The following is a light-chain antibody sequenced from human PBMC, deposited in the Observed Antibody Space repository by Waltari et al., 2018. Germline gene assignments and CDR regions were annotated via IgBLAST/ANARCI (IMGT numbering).Light chain of an antibody. CDR1: QSVLYSSNNKNY. J-gene: IGKJ2*01. CDR3: QQYYSTPYT. V-gene: IGKV4-1*01. Sequence: LGERATINCKSSQSVLYSSNNKNYLAWYQQKPGQPPKLLIYWASTRESGVPDRFSGSGSGTDFTLTISSLQAEDVAVYYCQQYYSTPYTFGQGTKLEIK. CDR2: WAS.